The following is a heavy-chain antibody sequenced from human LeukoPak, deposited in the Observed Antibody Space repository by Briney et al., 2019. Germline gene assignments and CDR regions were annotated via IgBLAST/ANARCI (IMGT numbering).Heavy chain of an antibody. CDR1: GYSFTSYD. CDR2: MSPDSGKT. D-gene: IGHD2-21*02. CDR3: ARWGGDHLSGDP. V-gene: IGHV1-8*01. J-gene: IGHJ5*02. Sequence: GASVKVFCKASGYSFTSYDIHWVRQATGLGLEWMGWMSPDSGKTGYAQPFQGRVTMTRNTSISTAYMELRSLTSEDTAVYFCARWGGDHLSGDPWGQGTLVTVSS.